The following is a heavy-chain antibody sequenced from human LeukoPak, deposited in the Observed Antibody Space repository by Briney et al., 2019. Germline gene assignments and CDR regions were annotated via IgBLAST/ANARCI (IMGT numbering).Heavy chain of an antibody. V-gene: IGHV4-59*12. CDR2: IYYSGST. CDR1: GGSISSYY. D-gene: IGHD3-10*01. Sequence: SETLSLTCTVSGGSISSYYWSWIRQPPGKGLEWIGYIYYSGSTNYNPSLKSRVTISVDTSKNQFSLKLSSVTAADTAVYYCAIDYYGSGSRNYYFDYWGQGTLVTVSS. J-gene: IGHJ4*02. CDR3: AIDYYGSGSRNYYFDY.